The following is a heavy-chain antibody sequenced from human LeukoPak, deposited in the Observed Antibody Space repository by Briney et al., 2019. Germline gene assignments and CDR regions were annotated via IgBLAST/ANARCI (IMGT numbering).Heavy chain of an antibody. J-gene: IGHJ6*02. CDR1: GYTFTGYY. V-gene: IGHV1-2*04. Sequence: ASVKVSCKASGYTFTGYYMHWVRQAPGQGLEWMGWINPNSGGTNYAQKFQGWVTMTRDTSISTAYMELSRLRSDDTAVYYCARVVGDDILTGYPYYYYGMDVWGQGTTVTVSS. CDR2: INPNSGGT. CDR3: ARVVGDDILTGYPYYYYGMDV. D-gene: IGHD3-9*01.